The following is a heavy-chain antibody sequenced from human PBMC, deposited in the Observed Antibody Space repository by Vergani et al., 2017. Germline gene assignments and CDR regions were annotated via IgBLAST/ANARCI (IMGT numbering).Heavy chain of an antibody. CDR1: GSSISSGNYY. V-gene: IGHV4-61*02. CDR2: IYTSGST. Sequence: QVQLQESGPGLVKPSQTLSLTCIVSGSSISSGNYYWSWIRQPAGKGLEWIGRIYTSGSTNYNPSLKRRVTMSVDTSKNQFSLKLNSVTAADTAVYYCARRYYGSGSYFDYWGQGTLVTVSS. J-gene: IGHJ4*02. CDR3: ARRYYGSGSYFDY. D-gene: IGHD3-10*01.